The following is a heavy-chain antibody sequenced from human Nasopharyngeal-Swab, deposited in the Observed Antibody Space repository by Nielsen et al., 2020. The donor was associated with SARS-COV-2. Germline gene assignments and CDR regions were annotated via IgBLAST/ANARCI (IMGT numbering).Heavy chain of an antibody. Sequence: WVRQAPGQGLEWLGGIIPLFEKTDYAQRFQGRVTFTADESTSTAYMELSSLRSEDTAVYYCARVPHSSGWDFDYWGQGTLVTVSS. D-gene: IGHD6-19*01. J-gene: IGHJ4*02. CDR2: IIPLFEKT. V-gene: IGHV1-69*01. CDR3: ARVPHSSGWDFDY.